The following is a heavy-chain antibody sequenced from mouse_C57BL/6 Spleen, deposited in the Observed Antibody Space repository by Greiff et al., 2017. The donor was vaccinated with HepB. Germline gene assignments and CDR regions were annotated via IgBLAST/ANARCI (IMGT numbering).Heavy chain of an antibody. D-gene: IGHD2-4*01. V-gene: IGHV5-17*01. J-gene: IGHJ4*01. CDR1: GFTFSDYG. CDR2: ISSGSSTI. Sequence: EVQLVESGGGLVKPGGSLKLSCAASGFTFSDYGMHWVRQAPEKGLEWVAYISSGSSTIYYADTVKGRFTISRDNAKNTLFQQMTSLRSEDTAMYYCARENDYDENYYAMDYWGQGTSVTVSS. CDR3: ARENDYDENYYAMDY.